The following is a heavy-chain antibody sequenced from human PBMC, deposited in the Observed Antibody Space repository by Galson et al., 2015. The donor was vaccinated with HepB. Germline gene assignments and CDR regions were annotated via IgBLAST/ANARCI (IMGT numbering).Heavy chain of an antibody. CDR1: GFTFTIYG. CDR3: AREYGGWCAPLVRFFDL. CDR2: IWNDGSQK. V-gene: IGHV3-33*02. D-gene: IGHD4-23*01. Sequence: SLRLSCASSGFTFTIYGMHWVRQAPGKGLEWVAGIWNDGSQKYYGDAVKGLFTISRNNSTNTVFLQMNNIRADDASLYYCAREYGGWCAPLVRFFDLWGRCSLVPVSS. J-gene: IGHJ2*01.